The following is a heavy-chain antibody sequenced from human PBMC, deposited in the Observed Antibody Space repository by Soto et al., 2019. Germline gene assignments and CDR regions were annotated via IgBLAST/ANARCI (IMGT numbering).Heavy chain of an antibody. D-gene: IGHD6-13*01. Sequence: ASSKVPCKTSASTFADSCIIVVRHDPGQGLEWMGWISAYNGNINYAQKFRGRVTMTTDTSTSSAYLEVRSLRSDDTAVYYCARSGSSWNLREFDSWGQGTLVTVSS. CDR1: ASTFADSC. CDR2: ISAYNGNI. CDR3: ARSGSSWNLREFDS. V-gene: IGHV1-18*01. J-gene: IGHJ4*02.